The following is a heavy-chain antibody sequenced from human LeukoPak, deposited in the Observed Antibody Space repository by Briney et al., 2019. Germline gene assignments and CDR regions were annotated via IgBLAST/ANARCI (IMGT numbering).Heavy chain of an antibody. V-gene: IGHV5-51*01. J-gene: IGHJ4*02. Sequence: GESLKISCKGSGYTFTNYWIGWVRQMPGKGLEFMGIIYPGDSDTRYSPSFQGQVTISVDKSINTAYLQWSSLKASDTARYYCARKGSGYDYDYWGQGTLVTVSS. CDR1: GYTFTNYW. CDR2: IYPGDSDT. CDR3: ARKGSGYDYDY. D-gene: IGHD5-12*01.